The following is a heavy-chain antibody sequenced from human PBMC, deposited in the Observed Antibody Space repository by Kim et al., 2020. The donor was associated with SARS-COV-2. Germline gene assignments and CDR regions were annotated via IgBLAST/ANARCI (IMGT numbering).Heavy chain of an antibody. CDR3: ARLLSGSGSSPFFDY. J-gene: IGHJ4*02. D-gene: IGHD1-26*01. V-gene: IGHV4-61*01. CDR2: IYYSGST. Sequence: SETLSLTCTVSGGSVSSGSYYWSWIRQPPGKGLEWIGYIYYSGSTNYNPSLKSRVTISVDTSKNQFSLKLSSVTAADTAVYYCARLLSGSGSSPFFDYWGQGTLVTVSS. CDR1: GGSVSSGSYY.